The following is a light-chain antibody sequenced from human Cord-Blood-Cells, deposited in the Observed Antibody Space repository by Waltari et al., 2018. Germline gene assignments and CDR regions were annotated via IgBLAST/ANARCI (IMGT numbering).Light chain of an antibody. CDR3: SSYTSSSTVV. Sequence: QSALTQPASVSGSPGQSITISCTGTSSDVGGYNYVSWYQQHPGKPPKLMIYDVSKRPSGVPNRFSGSKSGNTASLTISGLQAEDEADYYCSSYTSSSTVVFGGGTKLTVL. V-gene: IGLV2-14*01. CDR1: SSDVGGYNY. CDR2: DVS. J-gene: IGLJ2*01.